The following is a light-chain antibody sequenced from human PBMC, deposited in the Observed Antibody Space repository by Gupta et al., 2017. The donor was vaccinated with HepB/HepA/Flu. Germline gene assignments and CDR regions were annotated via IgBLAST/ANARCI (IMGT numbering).Light chain of an antibody. CDR2: GS. CDR3: QVWHSNSDLGV. J-gene: IGLJ3*02. CDR1: NIESKS. V-gene: IGLV3-21*03. Sequence: SYVLTQAPSVSVAPGKTARIICGGNNIESKSVQWYQQKPGQAPVLVVYGSDRPSGISERFSGSNSGNTATLTISRVEAGDEADYYCQVWHSNSDLGVFGGGTKLTVL.